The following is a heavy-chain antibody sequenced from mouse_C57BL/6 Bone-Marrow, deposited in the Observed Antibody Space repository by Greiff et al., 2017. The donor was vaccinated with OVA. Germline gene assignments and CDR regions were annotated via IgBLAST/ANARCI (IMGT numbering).Heavy chain of an antibody. J-gene: IGHJ2*01. V-gene: IGHV1-22*01. D-gene: IGHD2-2*01. CDR3: AVFYYGYDGYFDY. Sequence: LQQSGPELVKPGASVKMSCRASGYTFTDYNMHWVKQSHGKSLEWIGYINPNNGGTSYNQKFKGKATLTVNKSSSTAYMELRSLTSEDSAVYYCAVFYYGYDGYFDYWGQGTTLTVSS. CDR1: GYTFTDYN. CDR2: INPNNGGT.